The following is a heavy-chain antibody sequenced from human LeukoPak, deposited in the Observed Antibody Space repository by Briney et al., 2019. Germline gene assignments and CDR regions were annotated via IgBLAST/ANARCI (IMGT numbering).Heavy chain of an antibody. J-gene: IGHJ4*02. V-gene: IGHV3-74*01. CDR2: INIDGSSG. Sequence: PGGSLRLSCAASGFTFRSYWMHWVRQAPGKGLVWVSRINIDGSSGSYADSVEGRFTISRDDSKNTLYLQMNSLRAEDTAVYYCARDRGWDIAMVLDYWGQGTLVTVSS. CDR3: ARDRGWDIAMVLDY. D-gene: IGHD5-18*01. CDR1: GFTFRSYW.